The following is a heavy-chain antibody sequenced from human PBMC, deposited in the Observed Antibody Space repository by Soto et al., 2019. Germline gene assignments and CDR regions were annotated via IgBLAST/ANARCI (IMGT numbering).Heavy chain of an antibody. Sequence: GASVKVSCKASGYTFTGYYMHWVRQAPGQGLEWMGWINPNSGGTNYAQKFQGWVTMTRDTSISTAYMELSRLRSDDTAVYYCARDYRYSYGSNPAFDPWGQGTLVTVSS. J-gene: IGHJ5*02. V-gene: IGHV1-2*04. CDR3: ARDYRYSYGSNPAFDP. CDR2: INPNSGGT. CDR1: GYTFTGYY. D-gene: IGHD5-18*01.